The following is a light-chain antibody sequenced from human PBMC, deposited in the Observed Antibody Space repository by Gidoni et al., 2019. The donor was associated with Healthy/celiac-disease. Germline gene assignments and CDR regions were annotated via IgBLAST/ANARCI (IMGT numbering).Light chain of an antibody. CDR1: QGISSY. J-gene: IGKJ5*01. Sequence: DIQLTQSPSFLSASVGDRVTITCRASQGISSYLAWYQQKPGKAPKLLIYAASTLQSGVPSRFSGSGSGTEFTLTISSLQPEDFATYYCQQLNSRLGTFGQGTRLEIK. CDR2: AAS. CDR3: QQLNSRLGT. V-gene: IGKV1-9*01.